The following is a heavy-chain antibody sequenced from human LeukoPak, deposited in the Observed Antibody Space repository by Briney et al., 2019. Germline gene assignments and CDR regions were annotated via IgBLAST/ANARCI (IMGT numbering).Heavy chain of an antibody. CDR3: ATHGCSWEAFDI. J-gene: IGHJ3*02. CDR1: GFTFSDYW. CDR2: IKGNGNNI. Sequence: GGSLRLSCAASGFTFSDYWMHWVRQTPGEGLVWVARIKGNGNNINYAGSVKGRFTISRDNVKNMLYLQMNSLRVEDTAVYYCATHGCSWEAFDIWGQGTMVTVSS. V-gene: IGHV3-74*01. D-gene: IGHD1-26*01.